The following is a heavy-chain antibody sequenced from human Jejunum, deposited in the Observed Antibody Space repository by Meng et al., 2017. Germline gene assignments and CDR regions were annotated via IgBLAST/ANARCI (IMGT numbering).Heavy chain of an antibody. Sequence: GEVGGGLGQAGGSLGLSCAASGFPVSDHYMDWFRQAPGKGLEWVARVRDKGNNYATEHAASVRGRFTISRDDSKNSVYLQMNSLKTEDTAVYYCARDNMRGGGFDYWGQGALVTVSS. V-gene: IGHV3-72*01. D-gene: IGHD3-16*01. J-gene: IGHJ4*02. CDR1: GFPVSDHY. CDR2: VRDKGNNYAT. CDR3: ARDNMRGGGFDY.